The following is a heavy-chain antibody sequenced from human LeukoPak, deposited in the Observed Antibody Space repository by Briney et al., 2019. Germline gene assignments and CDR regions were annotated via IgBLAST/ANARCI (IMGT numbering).Heavy chain of an antibody. CDR2: MNPNSGNT. J-gene: IGHJ6*02. CDR1: GYTFTSYD. V-gene: IGHV1-8*01. D-gene: IGHD3-22*01. CDR3: ANYYYYDSSGYPKFYYYYGMDV. Sequence: GASVKVSCKASGYTFTSYDINWVRQATGQGLEWMGWMNPNSGNTGYAQKFQSRVTMTRNTSVSTAYMELSSLRSEDTAVYYCANYYYYDSSGYPKFYYYYGMDVWGQGTTVTVSS.